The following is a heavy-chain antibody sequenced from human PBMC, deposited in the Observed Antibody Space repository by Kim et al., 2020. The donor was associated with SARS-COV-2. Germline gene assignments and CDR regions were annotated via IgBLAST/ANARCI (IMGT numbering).Heavy chain of an antibody. J-gene: IGHJ4*02. CDR3: SSDFDY. CDR2: YDGAHT. V-gene: IGHV3-53*01. Sequence: YDGAHTYYADSVKGRFTISRDNSKNTLYLQMNNLRAEDTAVYYCSSDFDYWGQGTLVTVSS.